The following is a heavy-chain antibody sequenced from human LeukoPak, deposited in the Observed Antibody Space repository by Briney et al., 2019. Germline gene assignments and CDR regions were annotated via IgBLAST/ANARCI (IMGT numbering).Heavy chain of an antibody. Sequence: PGGSLRLSCAASGFTFDDYAMHWVRQAPGKGLERVSGISWNSGSTGYADSVKGRFTISRDNAKNSLYLQMNSLRAEDTALYYCAKEDRRGRHFDYWGQGTLVTVSS. CDR1: GFTFDDYA. D-gene: IGHD3-16*01. V-gene: IGHV3-9*01. CDR2: ISWNSGST. J-gene: IGHJ4*02. CDR3: AKEDRRGRHFDY.